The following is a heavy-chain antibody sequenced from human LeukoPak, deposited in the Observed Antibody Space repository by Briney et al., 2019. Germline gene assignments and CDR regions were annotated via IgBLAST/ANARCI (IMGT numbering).Heavy chain of an antibody. CDR3: ARGMYDMSDYHYVPGVWFDP. Sequence: ASVKVSCKASGYTFTNYALNWVRQAPGQGLEWMGWINPNSGGTNYAQKFQGRVSMTRDTSISTAYMELSRLTSDDTAVYHCARGMYDMSDYHYVPGVWFDPWGQGTLVTVSS. D-gene: IGHD3-22*01. V-gene: IGHV1-2*02. J-gene: IGHJ5*02. CDR1: GYTFTNYA. CDR2: INPNSGGT.